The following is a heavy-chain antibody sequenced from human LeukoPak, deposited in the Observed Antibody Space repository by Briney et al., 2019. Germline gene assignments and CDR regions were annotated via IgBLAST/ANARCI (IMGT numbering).Heavy chain of an antibody. CDR1: GYTFINFG. D-gene: IGHD4-11*01. J-gene: IGHJ4*02. V-gene: IGHV3-30*18. CDR3: AKDDAGLPDY. CDR2: ISYDASDT. Sequence: PGRSLRLSCAASGYTFINFGMHWVRQAPGKGLEWVAVISYDASDTFYADSVKGRFTISRDDSKNTVHLQMNSLRVEDTAVYFCAKDDAGLPDYWGQGAPVTVSS.